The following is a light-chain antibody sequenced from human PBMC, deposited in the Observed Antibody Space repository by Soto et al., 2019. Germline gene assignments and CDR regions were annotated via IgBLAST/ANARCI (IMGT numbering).Light chain of an antibody. Sequence: QSVLTQPPSASGSPGQSVTISCTGTSSDIGAYNYVSWFQQHPGEAPKLMIYEVSNWPSGASNRFSGSKSGNTASLTISGLQTEDEADYYCYSYRGSNAWVFGGGTKLTVL. CDR1: SSDIGAYNY. CDR3: YSYRGSNAWV. J-gene: IGLJ3*02. V-gene: IGLV2-14*01. CDR2: EVS.